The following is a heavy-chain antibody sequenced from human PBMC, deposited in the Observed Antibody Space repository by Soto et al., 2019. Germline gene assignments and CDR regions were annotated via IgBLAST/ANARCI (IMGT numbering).Heavy chain of an antibody. CDR3: AHRQIAVGELRAGLFDY. J-gene: IGHJ4*02. CDR1: GFSLSTSGVG. D-gene: IGHD1-26*01. CDR2: IYWDDDK. V-gene: IGHV2-5*02. Sequence: QITLKESGPTLVKPTQTLTLICTLSGFSLSTSGVGVGWIRQPPGKALEWLALIYWDDDKRYSPSLKSRLTITKDTSKNQVVLTMTNMDPVDTATYFCAHRQIAVGELRAGLFDYWGQGTLVTVSS.